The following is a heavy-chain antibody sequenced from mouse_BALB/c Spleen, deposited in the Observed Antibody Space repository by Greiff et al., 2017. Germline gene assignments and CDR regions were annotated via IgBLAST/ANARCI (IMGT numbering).Heavy chain of an antibody. CDR3: AGRYLLLY. J-gene: IGHJ3*01. CDR2: ISYDCSN. D-gene: IGHD1-1*01. Sequence: EVQLQQSGPGLVKPSQSLSLTCSVTGYSITSYYFWYLRRPFPGNKLEWIVYISYDCSNNYYPSLKKRISITRDTSKKHFFLKLNSVTTEDTATYYCAGRYLLLYWGQGTLVTVSA. CDR1: GYSITSYYF. V-gene: IGHV3-6*02.